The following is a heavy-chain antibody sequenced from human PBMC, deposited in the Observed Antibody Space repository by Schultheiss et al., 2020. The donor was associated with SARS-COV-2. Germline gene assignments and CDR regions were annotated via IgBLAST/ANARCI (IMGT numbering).Heavy chain of an antibody. V-gene: IGHV3-48*04. D-gene: IGHD2-15*01. Sequence: GGSLRLSCAASGFTFDDYGMSWVRQAPGKGLEWVSYISSSSSTIYYADSVKGRFTISRDNAKNSLYLQMNSLRAEDTAVYYCARDGNYCTGGNCYSIFDYWGQGTLVTVSS. J-gene: IGHJ4*02. CDR2: ISSSSSTI. CDR1: GFTFDDYG. CDR3: ARDGNYCTGGNCYSIFDY.